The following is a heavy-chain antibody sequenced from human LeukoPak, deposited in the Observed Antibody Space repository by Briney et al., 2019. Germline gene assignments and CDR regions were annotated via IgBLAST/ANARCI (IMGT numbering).Heavy chain of an antibody. V-gene: IGHV3-73*01. CDR1: GFTFSGSA. CDR2: ILGKTHNYAT. Sequence: VGCLKLSCAASGFTFSGSAMHWVRQASGKGLEWLGRILGKTHNYATSYAASVKGRFAISRDDSMNTAYLQMNSLKTEDTAVYYCTSSGWDSAMVDYYYGLDVWGQGTTVTVS. D-gene: IGHD5-18*01. CDR3: TSSGWDSAMVDYYYGLDV. J-gene: IGHJ6*02.